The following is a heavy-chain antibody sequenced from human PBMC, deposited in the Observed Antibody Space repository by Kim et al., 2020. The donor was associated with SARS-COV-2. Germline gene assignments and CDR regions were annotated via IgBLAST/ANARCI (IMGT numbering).Heavy chain of an antibody. V-gene: IGHV3-30*18. Sequence: GGSLRLSCAASGFTFGAYGMHWVRQAPGKGLEWVAVISCDGSNENYGDSVKGRFTISRDNSKDTLYLQVNSLRAEDTAVYYCAKGFGGYYDRGGQAYGLDVWGQGTTVTVSS. CDR1: GFTFGAYG. CDR3: AKGFGGYYDRGGQAYGLDV. J-gene: IGHJ6*02. D-gene: IGHD3-16*01. CDR2: ISCDGSNE.